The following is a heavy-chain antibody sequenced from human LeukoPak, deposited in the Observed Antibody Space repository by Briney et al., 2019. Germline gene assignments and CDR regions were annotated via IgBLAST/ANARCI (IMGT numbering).Heavy chain of an antibody. D-gene: IGHD3-3*01. CDR2: IYTSGST. CDR3: ARDLKELRFLEWSNWFDP. Sequence: PSETLSLTCTVSGGSISSYYWSWIRQPAGKGLEWIGRIYTSGSTNYNPSLKSRVTMSVDTSKNQFSLKLSSVTAADTAVYYCARDLKELRFLEWSNWFDPWGQGTLVTVSS. J-gene: IGHJ5*02. V-gene: IGHV4-4*07. CDR1: GGSISSYY.